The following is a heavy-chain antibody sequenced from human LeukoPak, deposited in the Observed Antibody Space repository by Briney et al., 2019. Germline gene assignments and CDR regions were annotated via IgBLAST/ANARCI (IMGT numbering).Heavy chain of an antibody. D-gene: IGHD3-22*01. V-gene: IGHV3-33*01. CDR1: GFTFSSYG. CDR2: IWYDGSNK. Sequence: GGSLRLSCAASGFTFSSYGMHWVRQAPGKGLEWVAVIWYDGSNKYYADSVKGRFTIARDNFQNTLYLQVNSLSAEATAVYYCARDESLGDYYDSSGYYVYWGQGTLVTVSS. CDR3: ARDESLGDYYDSSGYYVY. J-gene: IGHJ4*02.